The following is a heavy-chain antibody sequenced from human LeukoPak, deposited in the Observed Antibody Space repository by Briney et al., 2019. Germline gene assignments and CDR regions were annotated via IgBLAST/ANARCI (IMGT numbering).Heavy chain of an antibody. CDR2: IIPIFGTA. CDR3: ATQLINGDSRYFDY. Sequence: GASVKVSCKASGGTFSSYAISWVRQAPGQGLEWMGGIIPIFGTANYAQKFQGRVTITADESTSTAYMELSSLRSEDMAVYYCATQLINGDSRYFDYWGQGTLVTVSS. V-gene: IGHV1-69*13. D-gene: IGHD4-17*01. J-gene: IGHJ4*02. CDR1: GGTFSSYA.